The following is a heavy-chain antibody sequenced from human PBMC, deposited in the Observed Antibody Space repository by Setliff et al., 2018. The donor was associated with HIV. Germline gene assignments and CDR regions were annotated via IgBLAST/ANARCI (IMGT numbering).Heavy chain of an antibody. CDR1: GYSITNGYY. Sequence: SETLSLTCSVSGYSITNGYYWGWFRQSPGKGLEWIATIYQTGSIYYNPSLQNRVTLLLDMSKNQFSLNLNSVTAADTAVYYCARTYDDYWIWGQGALVTVSS. CDR2: IYQTGSI. D-gene: IGHD4-17*01. V-gene: IGHV4-38-2*02. CDR3: ARTYDDYWI. J-gene: IGHJ4*02.